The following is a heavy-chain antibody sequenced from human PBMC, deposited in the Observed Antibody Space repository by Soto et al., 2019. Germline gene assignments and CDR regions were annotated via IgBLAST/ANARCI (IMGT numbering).Heavy chain of an antibody. Sequence: SETLSVTWGVYGGSFSGCYWSGSRQPPGKGLEWIGEINHSGSTNYNPSLKSRVTISVDTSKNQFSLKLSSVTAADTAVYYGARVLRRDYYYDGMAVWGQGTTVT. J-gene: IGHJ6*02. CDR3: ARVLRRDYYYDGMAV. CDR2: INHSGST. CDR1: GGSFSGCY. V-gene: IGHV4-34*01.